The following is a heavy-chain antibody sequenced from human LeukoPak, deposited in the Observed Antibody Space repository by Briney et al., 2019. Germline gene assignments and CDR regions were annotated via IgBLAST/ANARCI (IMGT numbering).Heavy chain of an antibody. J-gene: IGHJ6*03. Sequence: SQTLSLTCAVSGGSISRGGYSWSWIRQPPGKGLEWIGYFYYSGSTYYNPSLKSRVTIAVDTSKNQFSLKLSSVTAADTAVYYCARGRFRRVITMIVVVAPYYYMDVWGKGTTVTVSS. V-gene: IGHV4-30-4*07. CDR3: ARGRFRRVITMIVVVAPYYYMDV. CDR1: GGSISRGGYS. CDR2: FYYSGST. D-gene: IGHD3-22*01.